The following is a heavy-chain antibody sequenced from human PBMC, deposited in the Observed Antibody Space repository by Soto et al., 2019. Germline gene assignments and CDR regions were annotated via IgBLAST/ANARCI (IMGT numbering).Heavy chain of an antibody. Sequence: SETLSLTCTVSGGSISGSYWSWIRQTPGKVLEWVGYIHYSGSTNYNPSLKSRVTMSVDSAKNQFSLQLSSVTAADTAVYFCTKFLRTDAEGYSFVYWCQGALGSVSS. CDR1: GGSISGSY. CDR2: IHYSGST. CDR3: TKFLRTDAEGYSFVY. J-gene: IGHJ4*02. D-gene: IGHD2-15*01. V-gene: IGHV4-59*01.